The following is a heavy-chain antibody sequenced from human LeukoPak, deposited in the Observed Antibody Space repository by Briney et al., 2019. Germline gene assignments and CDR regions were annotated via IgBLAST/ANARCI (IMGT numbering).Heavy chain of an antibody. Sequence: GALRLSCAASGFTFSSYSMNWVRQAPGKGLEWVSSISSSSSYIYYADSVKGRFTISRDNAKNSLYLQMNSLRAEDTAVYYCARDLRGYYYDSIDPYYGMDVWGQGTTVTVSS. CDR1: GFTFSSYS. V-gene: IGHV3-21*01. CDR2: ISSSSSYI. J-gene: IGHJ6*02. D-gene: IGHD3-22*01. CDR3: ARDLRGYYYDSIDPYYGMDV.